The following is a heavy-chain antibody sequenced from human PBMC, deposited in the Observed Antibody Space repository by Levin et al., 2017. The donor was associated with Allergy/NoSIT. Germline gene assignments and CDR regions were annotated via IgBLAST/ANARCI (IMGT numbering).Heavy chain of an antibody. V-gene: IGHV3-23*01. CDR3: AKRGRDGDYFDY. CDR2: ISGSGGST. J-gene: IGHJ4*02. Sequence: GGSLRLSCAASGFTFSTYDMNWVRQAPGKGLEWVSAISGSGGSTNYADLVKGRFTISRDNSKNTLYLQMNSLRAEDTAVYYCAKRGRDGDYFDYWGQGTPVTVSS. D-gene: IGHD4-17*01. CDR1: GFTFSTYD.